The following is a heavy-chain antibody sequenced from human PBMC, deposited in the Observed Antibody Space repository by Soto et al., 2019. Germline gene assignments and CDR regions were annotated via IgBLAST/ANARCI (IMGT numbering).Heavy chain of an antibody. J-gene: IGHJ5*02. Sequence: ASVKVSCKASGYTFTSYGISWVRQAPGQGLEWMGWISAYNGNTNYAQKLQGRVTMTTDTSTSTAYMELRSLRSDDTAVYHCARDRSKAWDGSGKGPWGQGTLVTVSS. CDR2: ISAYNGNT. V-gene: IGHV1-18*01. CDR3: ARDRSKAWDGSGKGP. D-gene: IGHD3-10*01. CDR1: GYTFTSYG.